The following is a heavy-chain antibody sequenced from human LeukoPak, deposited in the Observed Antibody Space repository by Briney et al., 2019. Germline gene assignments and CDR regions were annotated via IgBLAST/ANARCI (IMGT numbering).Heavy chain of an antibody. CDR3: ARVKGSDSIFGVVTYYYYYMDV. CDR2: IYYSGST. CDR1: GGSISSGGYY. J-gene: IGHJ6*03. Sequence: SQTLSLTCTVSGGSISSGGYYWSWIRQHPGKGLEWIGYIYYSGSTYYNPSLKSRVTISVDTSKNQFSLKLSSVTAADTAVYYCARVKGSDSIFGVVTYYYYYMDVWGKGTTVTVSS. D-gene: IGHD3-3*01. V-gene: IGHV4-31*03.